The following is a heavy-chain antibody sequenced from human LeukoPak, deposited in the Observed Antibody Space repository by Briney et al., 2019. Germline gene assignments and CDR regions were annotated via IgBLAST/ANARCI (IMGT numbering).Heavy chain of an antibody. V-gene: IGHV3-23*01. CDR2: ISISGGSA. Sequence: GGSLRLSCAASGSTFSTYAMSWVRQAPGKGLEWVSGISISGGSAYYADSVKGRFTISRDNSKNTLYLQMNRLRAEDTAVYYCAKDRDLLFAHCWFDLWGQGILVTVSS. D-gene: IGHD3-10*01. CDR1: GSTFSTYA. CDR3: AKDRDLLFAHCWFDL. J-gene: IGHJ5*02.